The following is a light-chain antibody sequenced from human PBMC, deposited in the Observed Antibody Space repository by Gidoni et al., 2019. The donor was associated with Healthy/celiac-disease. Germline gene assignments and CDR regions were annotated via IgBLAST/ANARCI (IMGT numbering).Light chain of an antibody. CDR1: ALPKQF. CDR2: KDI. Sequence: SYELTQPPPVSVSPGQTARITCSGDALPKQFAYWYQQKPGQAPVLVIYKDIERPSGIPERFSGSNSGTTVTLTISGVQAEDEADYYCQSADSSGTFVFGAGTKVTVL. J-gene: IGLJ1*01. CDR3: QSADSSGTFV. V-gene: IGLV3-25*03.